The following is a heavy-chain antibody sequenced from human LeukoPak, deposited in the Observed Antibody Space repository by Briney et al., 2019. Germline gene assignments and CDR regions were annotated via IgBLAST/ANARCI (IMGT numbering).Heavy chain of an antibody. J-gene: IGHJ4*02. CDR1: GYTFTSYY. CDR3: ARKGVAARGFDY. D-gene: IGHD6-6*01. CDR2: INPSGGST. Sequence: ASVKVSCRASGYTFTSYYMHWVRQAPGQGLEWMGIINPSGGSTSYAQKFQGRVTMTRDMSTSTVYMELSSLRSEDTAVYYCARKGVAARGFDYWGQGTLVTVSS. V-gene: IGHV1-46*01.